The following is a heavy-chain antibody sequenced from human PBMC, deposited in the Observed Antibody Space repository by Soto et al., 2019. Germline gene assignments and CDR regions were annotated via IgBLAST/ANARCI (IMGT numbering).Heavy chain of an antibody. CDR2: IYTSGST. D-gene: IGHD2-2*01. J-gene: IGHJ4*02. CDR3: ATACRSNSCYDVFDY. V-gene: IGHV4-4*07. Sequence: SETLSLTCTVSGGSISSYYWSWIRQPAGKGLEWIGRIYTSGSTNYNPSLKSRVTMSVDTSKNQFSLKLSSVTAADTAVYYCATACRSNSCYDVFDYWGQGTLVTVSS. CDR1: GGSISSYY.